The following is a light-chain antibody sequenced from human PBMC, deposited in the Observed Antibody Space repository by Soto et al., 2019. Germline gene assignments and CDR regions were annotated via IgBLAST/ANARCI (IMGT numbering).Light chain of an antibody. V-gene: IGLV1-40*01. Sequence: QSVLTQPPSVSGAPGQRVTISCTGSSSNIGAVYDVHWYQQLPGRATKLLIYHDSHRPSGVPDRFSGSRFGTSASLAITGLLADAEADYFCQSYDSSLSTYVFGPGTKVTVL. CDR1: SSNIGAVYD. J-gene: IGLJ1*01. CDR2: HDS. CDR3: QSYDSSLSTYV.